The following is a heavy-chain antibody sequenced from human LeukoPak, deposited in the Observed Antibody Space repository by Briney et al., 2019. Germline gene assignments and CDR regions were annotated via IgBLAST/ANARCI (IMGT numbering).Heavy chain of an antibody. D-gene: IGHD6-13*01. J-gene: IGHJ3*02. CDR2: IKQDGSEK. V-gene: IGHV3-7*01. Sequence: PGGSLRLSCAVSGFTFSNFWMTWVRQAPGKGLEWVANIKQDGSEKYYVDSVKGRFTISRDNAKNSLYLQMNSLRAEDTAVYYCASRIAAAGTGAFDIWGQGTMVTVSS. CDR1: GFTFSNFW. CDR3: ASRIAAAGTGAFDI.